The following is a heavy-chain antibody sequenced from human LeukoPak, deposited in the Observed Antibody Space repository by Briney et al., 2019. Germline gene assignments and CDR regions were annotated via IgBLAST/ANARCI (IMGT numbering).Heavy chain of an antibody. CDR2: IYTSGGT. V-gene: IGHV4-61*02. J-gene: IGHJ3*01. D-gene: IGHD2-2*01. CDR1: GGSISNLDYY. Sequence: TSETLSLTCAVSGGSISNLDYYWTWIRQPAGKRLEWIGRIYTSGGTNYNPSLKSRVTMSVDKSKNQISLNLASLTAADTALYYCAGRGSSSGTFDVWGPGTFVTVSS. CDR3: AGRGSSSGTFDV.